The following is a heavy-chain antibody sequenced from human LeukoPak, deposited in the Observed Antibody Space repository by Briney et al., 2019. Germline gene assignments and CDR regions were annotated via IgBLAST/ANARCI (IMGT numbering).Heavy chain of an antibody. V-gene: IGHV3-23*01. Sequence: GGSLRLSXAASGFTFSSYAMSWVRQAPGKGLEWVSAISGSGGSTYYADSVKGRFTISRDNSKNTLYLQMNSLRAEDTAVYYCAKWGSYYYDSSGYPGPYYFDYWGQGTLVTVSP. D-gene: IGHD3-22*01. CDR2: ISGSGGST. J-gene: IGHJ4*02. CDR3: AKWGSYYYDSSGYPGPYYFDY. CDR1: GFTFSSYA.